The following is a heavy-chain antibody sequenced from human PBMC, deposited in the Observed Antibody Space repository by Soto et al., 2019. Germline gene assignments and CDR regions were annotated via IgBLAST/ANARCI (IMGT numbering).Heavy chain of an antibody. CDR3: AFRYCSGGSCLNNWFDP. Sequence: SETPSLTCAVYGGSFSGYYWSWIRQPPGKGLEWIGEINHSGSTNYNPSLKSRVTISVDTSKDQFSLKLSSVTAADTAVYYCAFRYCSGGSCLNNWFDPWGQGTLVTVSS. D-gene: IGHD2-15*01. CDR2: INHSGST. CDR1: GGSFSGYY. J-gene: IGHJ5*02. V-gene: IGHV4-34*01.